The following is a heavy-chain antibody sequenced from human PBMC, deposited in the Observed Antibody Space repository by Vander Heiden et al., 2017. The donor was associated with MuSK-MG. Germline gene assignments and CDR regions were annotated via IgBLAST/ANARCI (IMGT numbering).Heavy chain of an antibody. Sequence: QVQLVQSGAEVKKPGASGKVYCRASGYTFTGYYMHWVRQAPGQGLEWMGWINPNSGGTNHAQKFQGRVTMTRDTSISTAYMELSRLRSDDTAVYYCARGNDDYLDYWGQGTLVTVSS. CDR2: INPNSGGT. CDR3: ARGNDDYLDY. V-gene: IGHV1-2*02. D-gene: IGHD1-1*01. CDR1: GYTFTGYY. J-gene: IGHJ4*02.